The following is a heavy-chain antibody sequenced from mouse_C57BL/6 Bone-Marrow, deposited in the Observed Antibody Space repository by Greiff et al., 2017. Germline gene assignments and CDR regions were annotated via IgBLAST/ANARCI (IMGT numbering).Heavy chain of an antibody. CDR1: GFSFNTYA. D-gene: IGHD1-1*01. J-gene: IGHJ2*01. V-gene: IGHV10-1*01. CDR3: VRQTTVVFDY. CDR2: IRSKSNNYAT. Sequence: EVKLVESGGGLVQPKGSLKLSCAASGFSFNTYAMNWVRQAPGKGLEWVARIRSKSNNYATYYADSVKDRFTISRDNSESMLYLQMNNLKTEDTAMYYCVRQTTVVFDYWCQGTTLTVSS.